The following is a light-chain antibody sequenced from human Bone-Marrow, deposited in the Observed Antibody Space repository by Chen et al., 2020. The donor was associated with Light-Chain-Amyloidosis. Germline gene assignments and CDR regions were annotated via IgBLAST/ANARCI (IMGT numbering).Light chain of an antibody. Sequence: EIVLPQSPATLSLSPGERATLSCRASQSVSSYLAWYQQKPRQAPRLLIYDASNRATGNPARFSGSGSGTDFTLTISSLEPEDFAVYYCQQRGNWPYTFGQGTKLEIK. CDR2: DAS. CDR3: QQRGNWPYT. J-gene: IGKJ2*01. V-gene: IGKV3-11*01. CDR1: QSVSSY.